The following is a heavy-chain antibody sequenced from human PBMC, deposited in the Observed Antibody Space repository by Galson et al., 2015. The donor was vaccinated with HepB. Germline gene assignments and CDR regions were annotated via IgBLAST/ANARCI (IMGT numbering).Heavy chain of an antibody. V-gene: IGHV3-23*01. CDR3: AKEGCSSTSCYAFFDY. J-gene: IGHJ4*02. CDR2: ISGSGGST. Sequence: SLRLSCAASGFTFSSYAMSWVRQAPGKGLEWVSAISGSGGSTYYADSVKGRFTISRDNSKNTLYLQMNSLRAEDTAVYYCAKEGCSSTSCYAFFDYWGQGTLVTVSS. CDR1: GFTFSSYA. D-gene: IGHD2-2*01.